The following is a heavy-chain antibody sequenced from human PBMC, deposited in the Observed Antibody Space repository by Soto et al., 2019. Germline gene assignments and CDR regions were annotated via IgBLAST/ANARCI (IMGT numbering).Heavy chain of an antibody. CDR1: GGSISSSSYY. CDR2: IYYSGST. V-gene: IGHV4-39*01. D-gene: IGHD6-13*01. CDR3: SSSVPAFLAAAGIGGCDP. Sequence: QLQLQESGPGLVKPSETLSLTCTVSGGSISSSSYYWGWIRQPPGKGLEWIGSIYYSGSTYYNPSLKRRVTISVETSKYKFTLKLSSVTAADTAVYYCSSSVPAFLAAAGIGGCDPWGQRTLVTGSS. J-gene: IGHJ5*02.